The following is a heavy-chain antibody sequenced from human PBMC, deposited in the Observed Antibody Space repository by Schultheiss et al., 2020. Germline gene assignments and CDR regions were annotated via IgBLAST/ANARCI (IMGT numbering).Heavy chain of an antibody. CDR3: ARDTYYDSSGYLGYHYAMDV. CDR1: GGSISSSSYY. Sequence: SETLSLTCTVSGGSISSSSYYWSWIRQPPGKGLEWIGYIYYSGSTNYNPSLKSRVTISVDTSKNQFSLKVSSVTAADTAVYYCARDTYYDSSGYLGYHYAMDVWGQGTTVTVYS. V-gene: IGHV4-61*01. D-gene: IGHD3-22*01. J-gene: IGHJ6*02. CDR2: IYYSGST.